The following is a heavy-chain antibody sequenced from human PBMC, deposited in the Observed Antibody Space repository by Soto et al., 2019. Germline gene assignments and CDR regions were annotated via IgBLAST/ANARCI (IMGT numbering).Heavy chain of an antibody. Sequence: QVQLVESGGGVVQPGRSLRLSCAASGFTFSSYGMHWVRQAPGKGLEWVAVISYDGSNKYYADSVKGRFTISRDNSKNTLYLQMNSMRAEDTAVFYCAKRLPLRFLDWYYGLWGKGTLVTVSS. J-gene: IGHJ4*02. D-gene: IGHD3-3*01. V-gene: IGHV3-30*18. CDR1: GFTFSSYG. CDR3: AKRLPLRFLDWYYGL. CDR2: ISYDGSNK.